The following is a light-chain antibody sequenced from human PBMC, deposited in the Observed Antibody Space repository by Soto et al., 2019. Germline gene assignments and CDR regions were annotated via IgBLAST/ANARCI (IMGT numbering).Light chain of an antibody. J-gene: IGKJ5*01. CDR2: GAS. CDR3: QQYNHWTSIT. CDR1: QSIRTN. Sequence: EIVMTQSPATLSVSPGERAILSCSASQSIRTNVAWYQQRPGQAPRLLIYGASTRATDIPARFSGSGAGTEFTLTISSLQSEYFAIYYCQQYNHWTSITFGQGTRLEF. V-gene: IGKV3-15*01.